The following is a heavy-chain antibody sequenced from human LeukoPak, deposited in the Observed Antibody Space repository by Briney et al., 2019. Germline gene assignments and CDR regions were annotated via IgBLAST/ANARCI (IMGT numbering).Heavy chain of an antibody. J-gene: IGHJ2*01. CDR1: DDSITMYY. Sequence: SETLSLTCSVSDDSITMYYWTWIRQPPGKGLEWIGYIFYSGSTNYNPSLRSRVTISVDTSKNQFSLKLSSVTAADTAVYYCARVYYSSSYDYWYFDLWGRGTLVTVSS. CDR3: ARVYYSSSYDYWYFDL. D-gene: IGHD6-13*01. CDR2: IFYSGST. V-gene: IGHV4-59*01.